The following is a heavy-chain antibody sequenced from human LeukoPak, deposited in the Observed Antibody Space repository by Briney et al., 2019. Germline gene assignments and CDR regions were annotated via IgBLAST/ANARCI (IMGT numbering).Heavy chain of an antibody. V-gene: IGHV3-9*01. Sequence: GGSLRLSCAASGFTFDDYAMHWVRQAPGKGLEWVSGLSWNGATVGYADSVKGRFTISRDNTKNSLYLQMNSLRAEDTAVYYCARESTEERPGYWGQGTLVVVSS. D-gene: IGHD1-1*01. CDR1: GFTFDDYA. CDR3: ARESTEERPGY. J-gene: IGHJ4*02. CDR2: LSWNGATV.